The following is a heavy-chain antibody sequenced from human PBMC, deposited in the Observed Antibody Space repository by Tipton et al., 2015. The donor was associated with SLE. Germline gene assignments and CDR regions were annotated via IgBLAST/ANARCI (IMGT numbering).Heavy chain of an antibody. J-gene: IGHJ6*03. CDR1: GGSFSGYY. V-gene: IGHV4-34*01. CDR2: INHSGST. D-gene: IGHD3-10*01. Sequence: TLSLTCAVYGGSFSGYYWSWIRQPPGKGLEWIGEINHSGSTNYNPSLKSRVTISVDTSKNQFSLKVSSVTAADTAVYYCARIGGDGDLYYYMDVWGKGTTVTVSS. CDR3: ARIGGDGDLYYYMDV.